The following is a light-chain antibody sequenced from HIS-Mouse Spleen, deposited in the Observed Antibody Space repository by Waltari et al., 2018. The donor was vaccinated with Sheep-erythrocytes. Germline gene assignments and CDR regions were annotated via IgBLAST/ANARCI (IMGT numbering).Light chain of an antibody. Sequence: DIQMTQSPSSLSASVGDRVTITCRASQSISSYLNWYKQKPGKAPKHLIYAASSLQSGVPSRFSGSGSGTDFTLTISSLQPEDFATYYCQQSYSTPPLTFGGGTKVEIK. CDR3: QQSYSTPPLT. CDR2: AAS. V-gene: IGKV1-39*01. J-gene: IGKJ4*01. CDR1: QSISSY.